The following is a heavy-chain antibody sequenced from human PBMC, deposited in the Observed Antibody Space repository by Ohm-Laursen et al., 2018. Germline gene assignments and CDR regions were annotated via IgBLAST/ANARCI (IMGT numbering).Heavy chain of an antibody. J-gene: IGHJ5*02. D-gene: IGHD6-13*01. CDR3: AKDSGGRTQQVAEKGIDL. Sequence: RSLRLSCAASGFTFGDNGLHWVRHAPGKGLEWVSSITWDSGSIGYADSVEGRFTVSRDNARNSLYLQMNSLGSEDAALYYCAKDSGGRTQQVAEKGIDLWGQGTLVTVSS. CDR1: GFTFGDNG. CDR2: ITWDSGSI. V-gene: IGHV3-9*01.